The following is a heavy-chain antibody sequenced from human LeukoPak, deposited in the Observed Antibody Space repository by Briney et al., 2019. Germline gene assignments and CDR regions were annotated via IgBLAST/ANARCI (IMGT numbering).Heavy chain of an antibody. CDR1: GFTFGAHW. CDR2: IKQDGSEK. D-gene: IGHD6-13*01. Sequence: GGSLRLSCAASGFTFGAHWMSWVRQAPGKGLEWVANIKQDGSEKYYVDSVKGRFTISRDNAKNSLYLQMNSLRAEDTAVYYCARDGSSGGSSSWYYFDYWGQGTLVTVSS. CDR3: ARDGSSGGSSSWYYFDY. J-gene: IGHJ4*02. V-gene: IGHV3-7*03.